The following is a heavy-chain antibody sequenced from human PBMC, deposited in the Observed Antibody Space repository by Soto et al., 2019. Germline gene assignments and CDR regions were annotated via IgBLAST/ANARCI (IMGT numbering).Heavy chain of an antibody. CDR1: GGTFSSYA. Sequence: PSVKVSCKASGGTFSSYAISWVRQAPGQGLEWMGGIIPIFGTANYAQKFQGRVTITADESTSTAYMELSSLRSEDTAVYYCARDRCSSTSCYLPAFWFDPWGQGTLVTVSS. D-gene: IGHD2-2*01. J-gene: IGHJ5*02. CDR2: IIPIFGTA. V-gene: IGHV1-69*13. CDR3: ARDRCSSTSCYLPAFWFDP.